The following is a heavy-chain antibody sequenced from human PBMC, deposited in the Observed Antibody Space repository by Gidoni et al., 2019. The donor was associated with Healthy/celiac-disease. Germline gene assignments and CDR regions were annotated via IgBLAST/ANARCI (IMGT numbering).Heavy chain of an antibody. Sequence: EVQLVESGGGLVQPGRSLRLSCAASGFTFDDYAMPWVRQAPGKGLEWVSGISWNSGSIGYADSVKGRFTISRDNAKNSLYLQMNSLRAEDTALYYCAKGAYYYDRDYFDYWGQGTLVTVSS. CDR2: ISWNSGSI. CDR3: AKGAYYYDRDYFDY. J-gene: IGHJ4*02. D-gene: IGHD3-22*01. V-gene: IGHV3-9*01. CDR1: GFTFDDYA.